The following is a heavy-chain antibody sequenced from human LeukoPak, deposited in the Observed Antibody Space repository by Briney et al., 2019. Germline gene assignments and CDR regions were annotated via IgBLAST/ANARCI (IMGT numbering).Heavy chain of an antibody. CDR1: GGSIGSYY. CDR3: ARDRDGYNFFDY. CDR2: IYYSGST. V-gene: IGHV4-59*01. D-gene: IGHD5-24*01. J-gene: IGHJ4*02. Sequence: SETLSLTCTVSGGSIGSYYWSWIRQPPGKGLEWIGYIYYSGSTNYNPSLKSRVTISVDTSKNQFSLKLSSVTAADTAVYYCARDRDGYNFFDYWGQGTLVTVSS.